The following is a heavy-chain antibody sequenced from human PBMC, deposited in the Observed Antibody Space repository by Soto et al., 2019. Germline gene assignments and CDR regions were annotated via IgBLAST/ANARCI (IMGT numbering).Heavy chain of an antibody. CDR1: GGSISSYY. J-gene: IGHJ6*03. CDR2: IYYSGST. CDR3: ARETTNYYGSGRDYYYYYYYMDV. Sequence: PSETLSLTCTVSGGSISSYYWSWIRQPPGKGLEWIGYIYYSGSTNYNPSLKSRVTISVDTSKNQFSLKLSSVTAADTAVYYCARETTNYYGSGRDYYYYYYYMDVWGKGTTVTRLL. V-gene: IGHV4-59*01. D-gene: IGHD3-10*01.